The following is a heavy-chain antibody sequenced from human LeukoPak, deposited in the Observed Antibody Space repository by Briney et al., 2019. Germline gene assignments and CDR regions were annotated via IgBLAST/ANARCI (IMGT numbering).Heavy chain of an antibody. CDR1: GYTFTGYY. J-gene: IGHJ5*02. Sequence: ASVKVSCKASGYTFTGYYMNWVRQAPGQGLEWMGWINSDSGFTKYAQKFQGRVTMTRDTSITTVYMDLTRLTSDDTAVYYCARNFDMKGFDLWGQGTLVTVSS. CDR3: ARNFDMKGFDL. V-gene: IGHV1-2*02. D-gene: IGHD3-9*01. CDR2: INSDSGFT.